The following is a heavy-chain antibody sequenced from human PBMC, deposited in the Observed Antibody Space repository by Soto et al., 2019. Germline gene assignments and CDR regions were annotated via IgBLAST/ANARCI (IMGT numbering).Heavy chain of an antibody. CDR2: IIPIFDRP. V-gene: IGHV1-69*01. CDR1: GGTLRNFA. D-gene: IGHD2-15*01. J-gene: IGHJ5*02. CDR3: ARRGVCSGGKCWSIWFDL. Sequence: QAQLVQSGAEVKKPRSSVKVSCRASGGTLRNFAINWVRQAPGQGREWMGAIIPIFDRPVYAQKFHGRVTFPADESTSTAYMELSSLTSEDTAVYYCARRGVCSGGKCWSIWFDLWGQGTLVTVSS.